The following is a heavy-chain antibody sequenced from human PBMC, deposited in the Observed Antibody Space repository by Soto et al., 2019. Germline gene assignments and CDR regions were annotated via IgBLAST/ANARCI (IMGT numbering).Heavy chain of an antibody. V-gene: IGHV1-69*01. CDR3: ARDGGRHSGGIDY. J-gene: IGHJ4*02. CDR1: GGTFSSYS. CDR2: IIPIFGTA. Sequence: QVQLVQSGAEVKKPGSSVKVSCKASGGTFSSYSINCVRQAPGQGLEWMGEIIPIFGTANYAQKFQGRVTMTADESTSTAYMELSSLRSEDKAVYYCARDGGRHSGGIDYWGQGTLVTVSS. D-gene: IGHD1-26*01.